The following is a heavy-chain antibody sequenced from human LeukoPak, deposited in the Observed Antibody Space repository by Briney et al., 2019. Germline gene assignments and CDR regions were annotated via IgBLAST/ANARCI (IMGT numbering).Heavy chain of an antibody. J-gene: IGHJ5*02. CDR2: IYYSGST. D-gene: IGHD1-26*01. CDR1: GGSISSSSYY. Sequence: SETLSLTCTVSGGSISSSSYYWGWIRQPPGKGLEWIGSIYYSGSTYYNPSLKSRVTISVDTSKNQFSLKLSSVTAADTAVYYCARAQYDKYSGSPTWFDPWGQGTLVTVSS. CDR3: ARAQYDKYSGSPTWFDP. V-gene: IGHV4-39*07.